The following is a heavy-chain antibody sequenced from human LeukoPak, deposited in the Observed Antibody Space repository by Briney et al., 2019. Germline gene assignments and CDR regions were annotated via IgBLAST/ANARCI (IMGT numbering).Heavy chain of an antibody. Sequence: SQTLSLTCAISGDSVSSNSAAWNWIRQSPSRGLEWLGRTYYRSKWSNNYAVSVKTRITINSDTSKNQFALQLNSVTPEDTAVYYCARGSNDYRDYSFDHWGQGTLVTVSS. D-gene: IGHD4-17*01. CDR1: GDSVSSNSAA. CDR3: ARGSNDYRDYSFDH. V-gene: IGHV6-1*01. CDR2: TYYRSKWSN. J-gene: IGHJ4*02.